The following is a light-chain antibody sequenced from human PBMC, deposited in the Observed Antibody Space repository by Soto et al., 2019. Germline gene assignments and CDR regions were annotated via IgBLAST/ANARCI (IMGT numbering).Light chain of an antibody. J-gene: IGLJ2*01. CDR3: SSYTTRSTHVV. CDR1: SSNIGNNA. Sequence: QSVLTQPPSVSEAPRQRVTISCSGSSSNIGNNAVNWYQQLPGKAPKLLIYSDDLLPSGVSDRFSGSKSGTSASLAISGLQSEDEANYYCSSYTTRSTHVVFGGGTKLTVL. CDR2: SDD. V-gene: IGLV1-36*01.